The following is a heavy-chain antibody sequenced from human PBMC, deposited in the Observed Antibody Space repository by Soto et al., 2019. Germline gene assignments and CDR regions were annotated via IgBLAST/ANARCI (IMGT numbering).Heavy chain of an antibody. CDR2: IIPIFGPA. Sequence: QVQLVQSGAEVKKPGSSVKVSCKASGGTVSNSAISWLRQAPGQGLEWMGGIIPIFGPAIYARKFRGRVTITADESTSTAYMALSTVRSEDTAVYYCGRGSSWTKVEYWGQGTQVTVSS. CDR3: GRGSSWTKVEY. D-gene: IGHD2-15*01. V-gene: IGHV1-69*01. J-gene: IGHJ4*02. CDR1: GGTVSNSA.